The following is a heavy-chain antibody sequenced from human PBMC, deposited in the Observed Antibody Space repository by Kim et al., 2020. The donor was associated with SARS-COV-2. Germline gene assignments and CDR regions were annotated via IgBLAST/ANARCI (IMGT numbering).Heavy chain of an antibody. Sequence: GGSLRLSCAASGFAFSTFGLHWVRQAPGRGLEWVAVISHDKNEELYGDAGKGRFTISRDNSNNLLYLDIKNLKTDDTALYYCAKGSSGSGYSAADHWGQGTLVTVSS. V-gene: IGHV3-30*18. CDR1: GFAFSTFG. CDR3: AKGSSGSGYSAADH. D-gene: IGHD5-12*01. CDR2: ISHDKNEE. J-gene: IGHJ5*02.